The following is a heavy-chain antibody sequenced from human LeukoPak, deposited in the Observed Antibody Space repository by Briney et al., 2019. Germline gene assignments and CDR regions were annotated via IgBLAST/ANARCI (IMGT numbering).Heavy chain of an antibody. V-gene: IGHV1-69*13. CDR3: ASTPTPGDFGVVGGYYFDY. Sequence: SVKVSCKASGGTFSSYAISWVRQAPGQGLEWMGGIIPIFGTANYAQKFQGRVTITADESTSTAYMELSSLRSEDTAVYYCASTPTPGDFGVVGGYYFDYWGQGTLVTVSS. D-gene: IGHD3-3*01. J-gene: IGHJ4*02. CDR1: GGTFSSYA. CDR2: IIPIFGTA.